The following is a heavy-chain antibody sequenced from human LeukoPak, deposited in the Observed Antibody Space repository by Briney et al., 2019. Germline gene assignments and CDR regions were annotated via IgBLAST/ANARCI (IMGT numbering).Heavy chain of an antibody. CDR3: ARGGWANWFDP. J-gene: IGHJ5*02. CDR1: GGTFSSYA. CDR2: IIPIFGTA. D-gene: IGHD1-26*01. V-gene: IGHV1-69*01. Sequence: GASVKVSCXASGGTFSSYAISWVRQAHGQGLEWMGGIIPIFGTANYAQKFQGRVTITADESTSTAYMELSSLRSEDTAVYYCARGGWANWFDPWGQGTLVTVSS.